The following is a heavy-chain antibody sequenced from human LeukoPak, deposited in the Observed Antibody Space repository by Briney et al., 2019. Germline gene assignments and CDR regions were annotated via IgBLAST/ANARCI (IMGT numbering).Heavy chain of an antibody. D-gene: IGHD3-22*01. Sequence: GGSLRLSCAASGFTFSNSWMTWVRQTPGKGLEWVANIKTDGSEKYYVDSVRGRFTISRDNAKNSLYLQMNSLRAEDTAVYYCAHSQVSTYYYDSSGYFDYWGQGTLVTVSS. V-gene: IGHV3-7*03. CDR2: IKTDGSEK. CDR1: GFTFSNSW. CDR3: AHSQVSTYYYDSSGYFDY. J-gene: IGHJ4*02.